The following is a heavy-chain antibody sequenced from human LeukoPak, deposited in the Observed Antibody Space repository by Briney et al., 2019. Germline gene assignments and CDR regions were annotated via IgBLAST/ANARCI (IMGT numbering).Heavy chain of an antibody. CDR1: GFTFSSSG. Sequence: SGGSLRLSCAASGFTFSSSGMHWVRQAPGKGLEWVAVIPSHGSYQYYADSVKGRFTISRDNSKSTLYLQMSSLRVEDTAVYHCATARVDYGMPVWGQGTTVTVSS. CDR2: IPSHGSYQ. D-gene: IGHD3-10*01. J-gene: IGHJ6*02. CDR3: ATARVDYGMPV. V-gene: IGHV3-30*03.